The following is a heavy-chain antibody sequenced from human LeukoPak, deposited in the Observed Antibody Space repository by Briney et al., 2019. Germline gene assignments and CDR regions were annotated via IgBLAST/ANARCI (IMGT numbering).Heavy chain of an antibody. Sequence: ASVKVSCKASGYIFTSYDISWVRQAPGQGLEWMGWVSPYTGYAEYAQKFQGRVTMTTDTSTTTAYMELRGLRSDDTALYYCARDTTTMVRGVSDYWGQGTLVTVSS. J-gene: IGHJ4*02. D-gene: IGHD3-10*01. CDR2: VSPYTGYA. CDR1: GYIFTSYD. V-gene: IGHV1-18*01. CDR3: ARDTTTMVRGVSDY.